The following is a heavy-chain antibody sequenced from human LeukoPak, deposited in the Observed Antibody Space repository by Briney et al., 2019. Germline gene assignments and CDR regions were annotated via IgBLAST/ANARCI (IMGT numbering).Heavy chain of an antibody. CDR3: AAGYCSGGSCYRGFDY. Sequence: GGSLRLSCAASGFTFSSYSMNWVRQAPGKGLEWVSSISSSSSYIYYADSVKGRFTISRDNAKNSLYLQMNSLRAEDTAVYYCAAGYCSGGSCYRGFDYWGQGTLVTVSS. D-gene: IGHD2-15*01. V-gene: IGHV3-21*01. CDR2: ISSSSSYI. J-gene: IGHJ4*02. CDR1: GFTFSSYS.